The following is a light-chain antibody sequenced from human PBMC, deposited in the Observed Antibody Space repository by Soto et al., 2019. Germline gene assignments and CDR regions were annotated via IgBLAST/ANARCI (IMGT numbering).Light chain of an antibody. CDR3: TSYTDGRSYV. Sequence: QSALTQPASVSGSPGQSITISCIGTRSDIGGYNYVSWHQQHPGKAPKLMIYDAYERPVGVSNRFSGSNSGNTASLTISGLQNEEDAAYYWTSYTDGRSYVFGSGTKVTVL. CDR2: DAY. J-gene: IGLJ1*01. V-gene: IGLV2-14*03. CDR1: RSDIGGYNY.